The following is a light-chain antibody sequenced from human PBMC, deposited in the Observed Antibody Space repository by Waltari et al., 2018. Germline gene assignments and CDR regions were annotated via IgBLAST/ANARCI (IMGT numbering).Light chain of an antibody. CDR3: QQRSNWPGT. CDR1: QSVSSY. J-gene: IGKJ2*01. V-gene: IGKV3-11*01. Sequence: EIVLTQSPATLSLSPGERATLSCRASQSVSSYLAWYQQKPGQAPRLLIYDASTRATGIPARFSGSGSVTDFTLTISSLEPEDFAVYYCQQRSNWPGTFGQGTKLEIK. CDR2: DAS.